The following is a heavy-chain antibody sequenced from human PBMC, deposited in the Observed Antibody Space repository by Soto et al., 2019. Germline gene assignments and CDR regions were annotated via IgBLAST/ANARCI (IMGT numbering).Heavy chain of an antibody. D-gene: IGHD5-18*01. Sequence: PSETLSLTCTVSGGSISRGGYYWSWIRQHPGTGLEWIGHISYSGSTYYNTSLKSRVTISIDTSKNQFSLKFNSVTAADTAVYYCAREGYNFGPFDYWGQGALVTVS. CDR3: AREGYNFGPFDY. V-gene: IGHV4-31*03. CDR2: ISYSGST. J-gene: IGHJ4*02. CDR1: GGSISRGGYY.